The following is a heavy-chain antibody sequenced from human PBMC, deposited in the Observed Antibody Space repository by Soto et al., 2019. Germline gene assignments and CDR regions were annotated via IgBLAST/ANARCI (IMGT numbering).Heavy chain of an antibody. CDR1: GFTFSSYA. D-gene: IGHD3-16*02. Sequence: EVQLLESGGGLVQPGGSLRLSCAASGFTFSSYAMSWVRQAPGKGLEWVSAISGSGGSTYYADSVKGRFTISRDNSKNTLYLQMNSLRAEDTAVYYCAKRPFGGVIDEDNWFDPWGQGSLVTVSS. V-gene: IGHV3-23*01. CDR2: ISGSGGST. CDR3: AKRPFGGVIDEDNWFDP. J-gene: IGHJ5*02.